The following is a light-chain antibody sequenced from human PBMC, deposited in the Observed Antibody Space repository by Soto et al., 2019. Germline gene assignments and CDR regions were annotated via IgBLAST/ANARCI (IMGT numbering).Light chain of an antibody. CDR1: QSVSSN. CDR3: QQYNNWPLT. CDR2: GAS. V-gene: IGKV3-15*01. Sequence: IVMTHSPTTLSVSPGERSTLSFRASQSVSSNLAWYQQKPGQAPRLLIYGASSRATGIPVRFSGSGSGTEFTLTISSLQSEDFAVYYCQQYNNWPLTFGQGTRLEIK. J-gene: IGKJ5*01.